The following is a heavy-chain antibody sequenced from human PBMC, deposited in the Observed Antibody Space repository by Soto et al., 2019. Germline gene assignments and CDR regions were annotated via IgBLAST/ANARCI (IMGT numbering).Heavy chain of an antibody. D-gene: IGHD3-10*01. CDR1: GFTFSSYA. V-gene: IGHV3-23*01. CDR2: ISGSGGST. Sequence: PGGSLRLSCAASGFTFSSYAMSWVRQAPGKGLEWVSAISGSGGSTYYADSVKGRFTISRDNSKNTLYLQMNSLRAEDTAVYYCARAMVRGVITLYYYYYYGMDVWGQGTTVTVSS. J-gene: IGHJ6*02. CDR3: ARAMVRGVITLYYYYYYGMDV.